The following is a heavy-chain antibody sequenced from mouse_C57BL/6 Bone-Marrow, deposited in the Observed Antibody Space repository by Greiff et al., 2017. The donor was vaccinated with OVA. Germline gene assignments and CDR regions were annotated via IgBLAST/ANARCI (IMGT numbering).Heavy chain of an antibody. J-gene: IGHJ4*01. CDR2: IYPGSGNT. Sequence: VQLQESGPELVKPGASVKISCKASGYSFTSYYIHWVKQRPGQGLEWIGWIYPGSGNTKYNEKFKGKATLTADTSSSTAYMQLSSLTSEDSAVYYCANLLLRRRAMDYWGQGTSVTVSS. CDR1: GYSFTSYY. D-gene: IGHD2-12*01. CDR3: ANLLLRRRAMDY. V-gene: IGHV1-66*01.